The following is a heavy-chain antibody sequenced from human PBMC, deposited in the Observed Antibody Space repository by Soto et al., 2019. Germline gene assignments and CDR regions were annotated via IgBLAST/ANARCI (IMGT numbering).Heavy chain of an antibody. V-gene: IGHV1-69*02. J-gene: IGHJ6*03. Sequence: QVQLVQSGAEVKKPGSSVKVSCKASGGTFSSYTISWVRQAPGQGLEWMGRIIPILGIANYAQKFQGRVTITADKPTSTAYMELSSLKSEEPAVYYCATSYYSAGSCYHNSYSFYMDVWGKGTPVTVSS. CDR1: GGTFSSYT. CDR2: IIPILGIA. CDR3: ATSYYSAGSCYHNSYSFYMDV. D-gene: IGHD2-15*01.